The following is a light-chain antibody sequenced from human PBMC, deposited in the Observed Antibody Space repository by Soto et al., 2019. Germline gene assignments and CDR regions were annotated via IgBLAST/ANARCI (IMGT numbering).Light chain of an antibody. CDR1: SSDVGGYNY. CDR3: SSYTSSSTYV. CDR2: GVS. V-gene: IGLV2-14*03. Sequence: QSVLTQPASVSGSPGQSITISCAGTSSDVGGYNYVSWYQQHPGKAPKLMLCGVSNRPSGVSSRFSGSKSGNTASLTISGLQAEDEADYYCSSYTSSSTYVFGTGTKSPS. J-gene: IGLJ1*01.